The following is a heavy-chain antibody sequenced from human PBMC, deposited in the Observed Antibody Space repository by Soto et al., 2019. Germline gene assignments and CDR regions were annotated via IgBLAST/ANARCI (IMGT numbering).Heavy chain of an antibody. V-gene: IGHV5-10-1*01. D-gene: IGHD3-10*01. CDR3: ARLAMVRGVPTYGIEV. CDR2: IDPSDSYT. Sequence: EVQLVQSGAEVKKPGESLRISCMGSGYSFTSYWISWVRQMPGKGLEWMGRIDPSDSYTNYIPSFQSHVTNSADKSIRNAYLQWSSLKASDTAMYYCARLAMVRGVPTYGIEVWGQGTTVTVSS. J-gene: IGHJ6*02. CDR1: GYSFTSYW.